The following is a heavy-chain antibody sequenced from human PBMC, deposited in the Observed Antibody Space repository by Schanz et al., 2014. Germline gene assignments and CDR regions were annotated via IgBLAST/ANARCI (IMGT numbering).Heavy chain of an antibody. CDR1: GFTFNSYA. CDR2: ISHSGGSK. J-gene: IGHJ4*02. CDR3: ARANYRRKINFDY. V-gene: IGHV3-23*04. Sequence: EVQLVESGGGLVQPGGSLRLSCAASGFTFNSYAMTWVRQAPGKGLEWVSSISHSGGSKYYADSVKGRFTISRDNSKNTLYLQMNSLRAEDTAVYYCARANYRRKINFDYWGRGTLVTVSS. D-gene: IGHD3-10*01.